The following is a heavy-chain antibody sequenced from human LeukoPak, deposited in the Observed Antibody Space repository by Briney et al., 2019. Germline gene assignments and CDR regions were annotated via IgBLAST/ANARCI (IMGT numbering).Heavy chain of an antibody. D-gene: IGHD3-3*01. Sequence: PSETLSLTCAVYGGSFSGYYWSWIRQPPGKGLEWIGEINHSGSTNYNPSLKSRVTISVDTSKNQFSLKLCSVTAADTAVYYCARGHYDFWSGYYGSYYYYYMDVWGKGTTVTVSS. CDR3: ARGHYDFWSGYYGSYYYYYMDV. V-gene: IGHV4-34*01. CDR1: GGSFSGYY. J-gene: IGHJ6*03. CDR2: INHSGST.